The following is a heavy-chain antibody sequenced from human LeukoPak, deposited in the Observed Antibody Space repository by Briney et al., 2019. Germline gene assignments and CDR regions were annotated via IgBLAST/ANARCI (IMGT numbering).Heavy chain of an antibody. J-gene: IGHJ4*02. CDR3: AKGYSSSWYFPTLDY. CDR1: GFTFDDYA. CDR2: ISWNSGSI. Sequence: PGRSLRLSCAASGFTFDDYAMHRFRQAPGKGLEWVSGISWNSGSIGYADSVKGRFTISRDNAKNSLYLQMNSLRAEDMAFYYCAKGYSSSWYFPTLDYWGQGTLVTVSS. D-gene: IGHD6-13*01. V-gene: IGHV3-9*03.